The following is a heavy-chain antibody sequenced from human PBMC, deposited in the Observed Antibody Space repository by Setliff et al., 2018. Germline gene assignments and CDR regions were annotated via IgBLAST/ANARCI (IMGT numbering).Heavy chain of an antibody. CDR1: GYTFTNYA. Sequence: ASVKVSCKASGYTFTNYAINWVRQAPGQGLEWVGWISAYSGNTYYAQKFQGRVTMTTDTSTATAYLELRSLRSDDTAVYYCARSQWDGLWFKELLSNWGQGTLVTVSS. CDR3: ARSQWDGLWFKELLSN. J-gene: IGHJ4*02. CDR2: ISAYSGNT. V-gene: IGHV1-18*01. D-gene: IGHD3-10*01.